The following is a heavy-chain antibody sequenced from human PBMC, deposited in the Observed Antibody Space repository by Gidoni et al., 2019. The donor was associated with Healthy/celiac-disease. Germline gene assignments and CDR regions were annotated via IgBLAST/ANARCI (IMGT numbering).Heavy chain of an antibody. CDR1: GFTFDDYA. D-gene: IGHD6-19*01. CDR3: AKEGPRGWSEIAVAGTDGMDV. Sequence: EVQLVESGGGLVQPGRSLRLSCAASGFTFDDYAMHWVRQAPGKGLELVSGISWNSGSIGYADSVKGRFTISRDNAKNSLYLQMNSLRAEDTALYYCAKEGPRGWSEIAVAGTDGMDVWGQGTTVTVSS. CDR2: ISWNSGSI. J-gene: IGHJ6*02. V-gene: IGHV3-9*01.